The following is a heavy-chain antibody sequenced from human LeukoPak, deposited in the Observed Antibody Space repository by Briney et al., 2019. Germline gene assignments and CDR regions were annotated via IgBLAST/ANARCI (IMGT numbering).Heavy chain of an antibody. CDR1: GGSIRSYY. Sequence: SETLSLTCTVSGGSIRSYYWSWIRQPPGKGLEWIGYIYYSGSTNYNPSLNSRVTISVDTSKNQFSLKLSSVTAADTAVYYCARKVVVAAAHYLDYWGQGTLVTVSS. CDR3: ARKVVVAAAHYLDY. J-gene: IGHJ4*02. D-gene: IGHD2-15*01. CDR2: IYYSGST. V-gene: IGHV4-59*01.